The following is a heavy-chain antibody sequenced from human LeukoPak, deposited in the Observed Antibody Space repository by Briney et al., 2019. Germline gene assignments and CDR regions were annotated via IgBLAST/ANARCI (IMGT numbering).Heavy chain of an antibody. J-gene: IGHJ4*02. CDR3: ASRDYFDSTGYFDY. CDR2: IYHSGST. Sequence: SETLSLTCAVSVGSSSSSNWWSWVRQPPGKGLEWIGEIYHSGSTNYNPSLKSRVTISVDKSKNQFSLKLSSVTAADTAIYYCASRDYFDSTGYFDYWGQGTLVTVSS. V-gene: IGHV4-4*02. D-gene: IGHD3-22*01. CDR1: VGSSSSSNW.